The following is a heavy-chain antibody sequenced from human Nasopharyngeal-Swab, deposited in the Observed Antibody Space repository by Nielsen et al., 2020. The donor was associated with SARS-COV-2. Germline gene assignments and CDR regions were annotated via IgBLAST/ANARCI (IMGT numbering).Heavy chain of an antibody. CDR3: ARGYCSGGSCYSDYYYGMDV. D-gene: IGHD2-15*01. Sequence: WIRQPPGKGLEWIGRIYTSGSTNYNPSLKNRVTISVDTSKNQFSLKLSSVTAADTAVYYCARGYCSGGSCYSDYYYGMDVWGQGTTVTVSS. V-gene: IGHV4-61*02. CDR2: IYTSGST. J-gene: IGHJ6*02.